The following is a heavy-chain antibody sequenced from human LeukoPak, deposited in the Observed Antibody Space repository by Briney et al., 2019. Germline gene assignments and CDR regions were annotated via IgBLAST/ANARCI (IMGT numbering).Heavy chain of an antibody. Sequence: GSLRLSCAASGFTFSSYSMNWVRQAPGKGLEWVSSISSSSSYIYYADSVKGRFTISGDNAKNSLYLQMNSLRAEDTAVYYCARDWYGGKTFDYWGQGTLVTVSS. CDR3: ARDWYGGKTFDY. D-gene: IGHD4-23*01. V-gene: IGHV3-21*01. CDR1: GFTFSSYS. CDR2: ISSSSSYI. J-gene: IGHJ4*02.